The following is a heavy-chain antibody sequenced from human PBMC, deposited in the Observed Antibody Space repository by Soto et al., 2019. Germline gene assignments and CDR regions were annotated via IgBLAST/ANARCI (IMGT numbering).Heavy chain of an antibody. CDR1: GGSISSSSYY. J-gene: IGHJ4*02. Sequence: QLQLQESGPGLVKPSETLSLTCTVSGGSISSSSYYWGWIRQPPGKGLEWIGSIYYSGSTYYNPSLKSRVTIYVDTSKNHLSLKLGSVTAADTGGYYCARRTPGHYYDSSGYYFEYWGQGTLVTVSS. D-gene: IGHD3-22*01. CDR2: IYYSGST. V-gene: IGHV4-39*02. CDR3: ARRTPGHYYDSSGYYFEY.